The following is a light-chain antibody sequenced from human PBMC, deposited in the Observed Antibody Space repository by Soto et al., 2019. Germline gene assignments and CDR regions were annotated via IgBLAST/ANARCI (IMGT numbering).Light chain of an antibody. V-gene: IGLV1-47*02. CDR3: VSWDDSLSGLV. Sequence: QSVLTQPPSASGTPGQRVTISCSGRSANIGNNYVCWYQQLPGTAPKLLIYSNNQRPSGVPDRFSGSKSGTSASLAISGLRSEDEAYYYCVSWDDSLSGLVFGTGTKVTVL. CDR2: SNN. CDR1: SANIGNNY. J-gene: IGLJ1*01.